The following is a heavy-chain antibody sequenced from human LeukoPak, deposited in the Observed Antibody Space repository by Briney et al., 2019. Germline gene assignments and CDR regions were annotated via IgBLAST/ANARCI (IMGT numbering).Heavy chain of an antibody. CDR3: AKDLLRFLEWSPFDY. J-gene: IGHJ4*02. D-gene: IGHD3-3*01. V-gene: IGHV3-30*02. Sequence: PGGSLRLSCAASGFTFSSYGMHWVRHAPGKGLEWVAFIRYDGSNKYYADSVKGRFTISRDNSKNTLYLQMNSLRAEDTAVYYCAKDLLRFLEWSPFDYWGQGTLVTVSS. CDR2: IRYDGSNK. CDR1: GFTFSSYG.